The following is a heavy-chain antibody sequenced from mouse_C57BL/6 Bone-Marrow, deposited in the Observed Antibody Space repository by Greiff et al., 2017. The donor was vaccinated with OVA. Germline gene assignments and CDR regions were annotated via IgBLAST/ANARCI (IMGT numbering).Heavy chain of an antibody. CDR1: GFTFTTYS. D-gene: IGHD1-1*02. CDR2: IRSKSSNYAT. V-gene: IGHV10-3*01. Sequence: EVQGVESGGGLVQPKGSLKLSCAASGFTFTTYSMHWVRQGPGKGLEWVARIRSKSSNYATYYAVSVKDRFTISRDASQSMLYLQRNNLKTEDTAMYDCVREGYGPWYFDVWGTGTTVTVSS. CDR3: VREGYGPWYFDV. J-gene: IGHJ1*03.